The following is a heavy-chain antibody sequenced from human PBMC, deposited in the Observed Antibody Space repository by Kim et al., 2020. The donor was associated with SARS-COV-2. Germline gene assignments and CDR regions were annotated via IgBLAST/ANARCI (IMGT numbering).Heavy chain of an antibody. V-gene: IGHV3-30-3*01. CDR1: GFTFSSYA. D-gene: IGHD6-13*01. Sequence: GGSLRLSCAASGFTFSSYAMHWVRQAPGKGLEWVAVISYDGSNKYYADSVKGRFTISRDNSKNTLYLQMNSLRAEDTAVYYCARDRRQLSHSYYYYMDV. CDR2: ISYDGSNK. CDR3: ARDRRQLSHSYYYYMDV. J-gene: IGHJ6*03.